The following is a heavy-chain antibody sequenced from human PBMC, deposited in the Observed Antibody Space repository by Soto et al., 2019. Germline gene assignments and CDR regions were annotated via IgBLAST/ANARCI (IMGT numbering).Heavy chain of an antibody. CDR3: ARGYSSSWSLFDY. Sequence: PSETLSLTCAVSGGSISSSNWWSWVRQPPGKGLEWIGEIYHSGSTNYNPSLKSRVTISVDKSKNQFSLKLSSMTAADTAVYYCARGYSSSWSLFDYWGQGTLVTVSS. D-gene: IGHD6-13*01. CDR2: IYHSGST. CDR1: GGSISSSNW. J-gene: IGHJ4*02. V-gene: IGHV4-4*02.